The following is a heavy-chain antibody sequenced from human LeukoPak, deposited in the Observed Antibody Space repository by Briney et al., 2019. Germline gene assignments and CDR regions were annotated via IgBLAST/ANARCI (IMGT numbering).Heavy chain of an antibody. D-gene: IGHD3-9*01. CDR3: AGGRYFDWLLSKRGFDY. J-gene: IGHJ4*02. CDR1: GYTFTSYD. Sequence: GASVKVSCKASGYTFTSYDINWVRQATGQGLEWMGWMNPNSGNTGYAQKFQGRVTMTRNTSISTAYMELSSLRSEDTAVYYCAGGRYFDWLLSKRGFDYWGQGTLVTVSS. V-gene: IGHV1-8*01. CDR2: MNPNSGNT.